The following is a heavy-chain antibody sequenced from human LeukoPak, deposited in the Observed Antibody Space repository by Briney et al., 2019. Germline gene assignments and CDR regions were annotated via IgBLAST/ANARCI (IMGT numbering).Heavy chain of an antibody. CDR3: ARGYYTYYFGN. V-gene: IGHV4-4*07. Sequence: SETLSLTCTVSGGSISNYYWSWIRQPAGKGLEWIGRIYTSGSTNYNPSLKSRVTISVDTSKNQFSLRLRSVTAADTAVYYCARGYYTYYFGNWGQGTLVTVSS. CDR1: GGSISNYY. CDR2: IYTSGST. D-gene: IGHD3-3*01. J-gene: IGHJ4*02.